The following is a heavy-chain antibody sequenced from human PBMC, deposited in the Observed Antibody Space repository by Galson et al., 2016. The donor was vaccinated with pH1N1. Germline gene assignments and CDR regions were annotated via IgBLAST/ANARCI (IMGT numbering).Heavy chain of an antibody. V-gene: IGHV1-46*03. CDR2: IDPSGGGT. CDR3: ARDLGRLRDN. Sequence: SVKVSCKASGYTFTNYYFHWVRQAPGQGLDWMGVIDPSGGGTTYSQKFQSRVTMTRDTSTNTVYMELSSLKSDDPAVYYCARDLGRLRDNWGQGTLVTVSS. D-gene: IGHD1-26*01. J-gene: IGHJ4*02. CDR1: GYTFTNYY.